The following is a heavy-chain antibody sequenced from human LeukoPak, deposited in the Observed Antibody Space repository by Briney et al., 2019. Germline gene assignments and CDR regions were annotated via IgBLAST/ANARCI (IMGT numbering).Heavy chain of an antibody. J-gene: IGHJ4*02. V-gene: IGHV1-46*01. CDR1: GFTFTNYY. CDR2: INPSGSST. D-gene: IGHD2-8*02. CDR3: AREESGGYFDY. Sequence: ASAKVSCKASGFTFTNYYMHWVRQAPGQGLEWMGLINPSGSSTNYAQKFRGRVTMTRDTSTTTVYMKLSSLRSEDTAVYYCAREESGGYFDYGGQGTLVTVSS.